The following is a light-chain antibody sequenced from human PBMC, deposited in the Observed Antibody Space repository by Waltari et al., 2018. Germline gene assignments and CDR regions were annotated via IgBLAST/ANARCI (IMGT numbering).Light chain of an antibody. CDR2: DVS. V-gene: IGLV2-11*01. J-gene: IGLJ1*01. CDR3: CSYAGSYGV. CDR1: SRDVGGYNY. Sequence: QSALTQPRSVSGSPGQSVTISCTGTSRDVGGYNYVSWYQQHPGKAPKLMIYDVSKRPSGVPYRFSGSKSGNTASLTISGLQAEDEADYYCCSYAGSYGVFGTGTKVTVL.